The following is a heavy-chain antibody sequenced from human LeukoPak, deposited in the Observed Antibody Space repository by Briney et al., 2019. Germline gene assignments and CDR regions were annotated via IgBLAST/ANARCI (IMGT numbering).Heavy chain of an antibody. V-gene: IGHV1-18*01. CDR1: GYTFTSYG. D-gene: IGHD3-10*01. CDR3: ARIWFGETSNWFDP. CDR2: ISAYNGNT. Sequence: ASVKVSCKASGYTFTSYGISWVRQAPGQGLEWMGWISAYNGNTNYAQKLQGRVTMTTDTSTSTAYMELRSLRSDDTAVYYCARIWFGETSNWFDPWGQGTLVTASS. J-gene: IGHJ5*02.